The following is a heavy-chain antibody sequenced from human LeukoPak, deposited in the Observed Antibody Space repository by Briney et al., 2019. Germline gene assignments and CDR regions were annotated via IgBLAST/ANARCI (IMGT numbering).Heavy chain of an antibody. D-gene: IGHD2-2*01. V-gene: IGHV3-7*01. CDR1: GFTFSSYW. J-gene: IGHJ4*02. CDR2: IKQDGSEK. CDR3: ARGGCSSTSCYQIFDY. Sequence: PGGSLRLSCAASGFTFSSYWMSWVRQAPGKGLEWVANIKQDGSEKYYVDSVKGRFTISRDNSKNTLYLQMNSLRAEDTAVYYCARGGCSSTSCYQIFDYWGQGTLVTVSS.